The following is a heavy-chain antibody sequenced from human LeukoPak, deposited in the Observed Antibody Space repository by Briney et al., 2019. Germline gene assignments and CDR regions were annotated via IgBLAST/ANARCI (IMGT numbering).Heavy chain of an antibody. D-gene: IGHD6-13*01. J-gene: IGHJ4*02. CDR2: IYYSGST. V-gene: IGHV4-59*01. CDR1: GGSISSYY. Sequence: SETLSLTCTVSGGSISSYYWSWIRQPPGKGLEWIGYIYYSGSTNSNPSLKSRVTISVDTSKNQFSLKLSSVTAADTAVYYCARGGGYSSSWYRGAVDYWGQGTLVTVSS. CDR3: ARGGGYSSSWYRGAVDY.